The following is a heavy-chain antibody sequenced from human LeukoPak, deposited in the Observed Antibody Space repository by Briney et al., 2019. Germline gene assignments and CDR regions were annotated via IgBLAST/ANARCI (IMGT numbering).Heavy chain of an antibody. CDR1: GGSISSGDYY. CDR3: ARDRSRGDWPRAWSGFDY. D-gene: IGHD3-10*01. Sequence: SETLSLTCTVSGGSISSGDYYWSWIRQPPGKGLEWIGYIYYSGSTNYNPSLKSRVTISVDTSKNQFSLKLSSVTAADTAVYYCARDRSRGDWPRAWSGFDYWGQGTLVTVSS. CDR2: IYYSGST. J-gene: IGHJ4*02. V-gene: IGHV4-61*08.